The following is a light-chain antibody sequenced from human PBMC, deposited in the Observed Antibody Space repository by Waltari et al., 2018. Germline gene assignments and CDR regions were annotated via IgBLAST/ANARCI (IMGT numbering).Light chain of an antibody. CDR1: QSVSKY. J-gene: IGKJ1*01. Sequence: EIVLTQSPGTLSLSPGERVTLSCRASQSVSKYLAWYQQRPGQAPRLLLYNASTRATGIPDRFSGSGSGTDFSLTISRLEPEDFAVYYCQHYVRLPATFGQGTRVEIK. CDR3: QHYVRLPAT. V-gene: IGKV3-20*01. CDR2: NAS.